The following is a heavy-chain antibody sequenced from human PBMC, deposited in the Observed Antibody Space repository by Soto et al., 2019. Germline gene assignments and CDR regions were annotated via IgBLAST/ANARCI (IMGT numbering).Heavy chain of an antibody. CDR3: ARFLGYCSGGSCYRPLDY. CDR1: GFTFSSYG. V-gene: IGHV3-33*01. Sequence: GGSLRLSCAASGFTFSSYGMHWVRQAPGKGLEWVAVIWYDGSNKYYADSVKGRFTISRDNSKNTLYLQMNSLRAEDTAVYYCARFLGYCSGGSCYRPLDYWGQGTLVTVSS. J-gene: IGHJ4*02. D-gene: IGHD2-15*01. CDR2: IWYDGSNK.